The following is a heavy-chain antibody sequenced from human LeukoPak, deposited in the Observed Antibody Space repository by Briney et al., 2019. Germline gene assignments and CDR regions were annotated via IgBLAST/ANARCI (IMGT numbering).Heavy chain of an antibody. CDR1: GFTFSSYG. Sequence: GRPLRLSCAASGFTFSSYGMHWVRQAPGKGLEWVAVIWYDGSNKYYADSVKGRFTISRDNSKNTLYLQMNSLRAEDTAVYYCARLRGSYGIYYFDYWGQGTLVTVSS. CDR2: IWYDGSNK. D-gene: IGHD5-18*01. V-gene: IGHV3-33*01. CDR3: ARLRGSYGIYYFDY. J-gene: IGHJ4*02.